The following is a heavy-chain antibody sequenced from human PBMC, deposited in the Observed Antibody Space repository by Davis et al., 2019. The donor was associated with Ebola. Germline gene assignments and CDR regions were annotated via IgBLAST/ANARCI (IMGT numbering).Heavy chain of an antibody. CDR3: ASSSSGDISYGMDV. D-gene: IGHD6-13*01. V-gene: IGHV4-30-4*01. J-gene: IGHJ6*02. Sequence: LRLSCTVSGGSISSGDYYWSWIRQPPGKGLEWIGYIYYSGSTYYNPSLKSRVTISVDTSKNQFSLKLSYVTAADTAVYYCASSSSGDISYGMDVWGQGTTVTVSS. CDR1: GGSISSGDYY. CDR2: IYYSGST.